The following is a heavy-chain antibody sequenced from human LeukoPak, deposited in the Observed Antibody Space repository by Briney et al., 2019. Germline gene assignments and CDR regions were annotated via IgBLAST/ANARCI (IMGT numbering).Heavy chain of an antibody. D-gene: IGHD3-10*01. CDR2: IYYSGST. V-gene: IGHV4-59*08. CDR3: ASGNYYGSGSYYMADY. J-gene: IGHJ4*02. Sequence: SETLSLTCTVSGGYISSYSWSWIRQPPGKGLEWIGYIYYSGSTNYNPSLKSRVTISVDTSKNQFSLDLSSVTAADAAVYYCASGNYYGSGSYYMADYWGQGTLVTVSS. CDR1: GGYISSYS.